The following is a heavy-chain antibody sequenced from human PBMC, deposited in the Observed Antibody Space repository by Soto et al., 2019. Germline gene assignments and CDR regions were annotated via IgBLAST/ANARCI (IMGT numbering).Heavy chain of an antibody. V-gene: IGHV3-23*01. D-gene: IGHD6-6*01. CDR2: ISAGGTNT. CDR3: AKEYSTSFDY. CDR1: GFTFSNYA. Sequence: GSLRLSCAASGFTFSNYAMDWVRQAPGKGLEWVAAISAGGTNTNYADSVKGRFTISSDNSKNTLYLQMNSLRTDDTAVYYCAKEYSTSFDYWGQGTLVTVS. J-gene: IGHJ4*02.